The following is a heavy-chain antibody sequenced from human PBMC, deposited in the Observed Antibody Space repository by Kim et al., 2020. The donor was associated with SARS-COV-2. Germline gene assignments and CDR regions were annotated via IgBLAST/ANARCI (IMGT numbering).Heavy chain of an antibody. Sequence: TYDADSVKGRFTISRDNSKNTLYLQMNSLRAEDTAVYYCASSAVAGLFDYWGQGTLVTVSS. D-gene: IGHD6-19*01. J-gene: IGHJ4*02. CDR2: T. V-gene: IGHV3-53*01. CDR3: ASSAVAGLFDY.